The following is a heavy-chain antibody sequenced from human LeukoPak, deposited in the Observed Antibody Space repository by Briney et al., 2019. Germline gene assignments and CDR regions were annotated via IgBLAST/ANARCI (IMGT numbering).Heavy chain of an antibody. Sequence: GGSLRLSCAASGFTFSSYGMHWVRQAPGKGLEWVAFIRYDGSNKYYADSVKGRFTISRDNSKNSLYLQMNSLRAEDTALYYCAKDRGSSWYDDAFDIWGQGTMVTVSS. CDR2: IRYDGSNK. CDR3: AKDRGSSWYDDAFDI. D-gene: IGHD6-13*01. CDR1: GFTFSSYG. V-gene: IGHV3-30*02. J-gene: IGHJ3*02.